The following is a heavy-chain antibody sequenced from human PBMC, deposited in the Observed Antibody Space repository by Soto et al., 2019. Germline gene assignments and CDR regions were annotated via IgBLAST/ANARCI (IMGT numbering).Heavy chain of an antibody. CDR2: IYYSGST. CDR1: GGSISSSSYY. Sequence: PSETLSLTCTVSGGSISSSSYYWGWIRQPPGKGLEWIGSIYYSGSTYYNPSLKSRVTISVDTSKNQFSLKLSSVTAADTAVYYCARQAVAGTAPFVDYWGQGTLVTVSS. V-gene: IGHV4-39*01. CDR3: ARQAVAGTAPFVDY. D-gene: IGHD6-19*01. J-gene: IGHJ4*02.